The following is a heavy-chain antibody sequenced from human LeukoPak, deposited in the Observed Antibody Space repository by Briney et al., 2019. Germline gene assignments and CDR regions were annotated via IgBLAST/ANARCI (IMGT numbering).Heavy chain of an antibody. CDR3: ARRLTGKVRSYFDY. V-gene: IGHV4-34*01. D-gene: IGHD3-9*01. Sequence: GSLRLSCAASGFTVSSNYMSWIRQPPGKGLEWIGEINHSGSTNYNPSLKSRVTISVDTSKNQFSLKLSSVTAADTAVYYCARRLTGKVRSYFDYWGQGTLVTVSS. CDR1: GFTVSSNY. CDR2: INHSGST. J-gene: IGHJ4*02.